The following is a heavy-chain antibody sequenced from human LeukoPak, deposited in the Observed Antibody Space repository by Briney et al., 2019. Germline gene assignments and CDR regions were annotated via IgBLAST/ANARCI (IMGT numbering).Heavy chain of an antibody. CDR2: MNPNSGNT. CDR3: ARGRGLVSGQWLVPYYYYYMDV. V-gene: IGHV1-8*03. Sequence: ASVKVSCKASGYTFTSYDINWVRQATGQGLEWMGWMNPNSGNTGYAQKFQGRVTITRNTSISTAYMELSSLRSEDTAVYYCARGRGLVSGQWLVPYYYYYMDVWGKGTTVTVSS. D-gene: IGHD6-19*01. CDR1: GYTFTSYD. J-gene: IGHJ6*03.